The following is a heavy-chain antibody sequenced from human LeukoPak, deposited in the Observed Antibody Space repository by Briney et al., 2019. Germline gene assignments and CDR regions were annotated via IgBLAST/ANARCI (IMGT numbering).Heavy chain of an antibody. CDR3: ARELWFGEEDPYYGMDV. V-gene: IGHV1-8*01. Sequence: GASVKVSCKASGYTFTSYDINWVRQATGQGLEWMGWMNPNSGNTGYAQKFQGRVTMTRNTFISTAYMELSSLRSEDTAVYYCARELWFGEEDPYYGMDVWGQGTTVTVSS. D-gene: IGHD3-10*01. CDR2: MNPNSGNT. J-gene: IGHJ6*02. CDR1: GYTFTSYD.